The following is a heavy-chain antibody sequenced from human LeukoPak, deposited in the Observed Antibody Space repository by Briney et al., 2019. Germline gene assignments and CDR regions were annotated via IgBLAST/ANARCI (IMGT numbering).Heavy chain of an antibody. CDR2: ISGSGGTT. CDR3: AKPGSAIILAAAGAGKRNWFDP. J-gene: IGHJ5*02. Sequence: GGSLRLSCAASGFTFSSYAMSWVRQAPGKGLEWVSTISGSGGTTFYADSVKGRFTISRDNSKNTLYLQMNSLRDEDTAVYYCAKPGSAIILAAAGAGKRNWFDPWGQGTLVTVSS. V-gene: IGHV3-23*01. CDR1: GFTFSSYA. D-gene: IGHD3-10*01.